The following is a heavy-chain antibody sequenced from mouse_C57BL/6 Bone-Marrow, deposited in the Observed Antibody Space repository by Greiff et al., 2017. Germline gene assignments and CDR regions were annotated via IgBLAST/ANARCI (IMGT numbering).Heavy chain of an antibody. Sequence: QVQLQQPGAELVMPGASVKLSCKASGYTFTSYWMHWVKQRPGQGLEWIGEIEPSDSYTNYNQKFKGKSTLTVDKSSSTAYMQLSSLTSEDSAVYYCARGDYVDYWGQGTTLTVSS. CDR2: IEPSDSYT. V-gene: IGHV1-69*01. CDR1: GYTFTSYW. J-gene: IGHJ2*01. CDR3: ARGDYVDY.